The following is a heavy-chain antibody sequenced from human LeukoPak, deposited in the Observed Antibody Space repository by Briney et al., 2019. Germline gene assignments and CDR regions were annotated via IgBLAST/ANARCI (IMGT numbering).Heavy chain of an antibody. CDR2: VAYDGSNE. Sequence: PGGSLRLSCQVSGFTFSSYGMNWVRQAPGKGLDWVASVAYDGSNENYAESVKGRFTISRDNSKNMLYPQMNSLRAEDTAVYFCARPSGSVTIFGVVDYFDYWGPGTLVTVSS. D-gene: IGHD3-3*01. CDR1: GFTFSSYG. CDR3: ARPSGSVTIFGVVDYFDY. J-gene: IGHJ4*02. V-gene: IGHV3-30*04.